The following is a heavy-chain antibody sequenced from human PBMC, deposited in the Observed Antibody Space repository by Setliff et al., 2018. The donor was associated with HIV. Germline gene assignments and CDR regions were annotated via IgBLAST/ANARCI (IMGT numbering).Heavy chain of an antibody. CDR1: GYTFTGYY. Sequence: ASVKVSCKASGYTFTGYYIHWVRQAPGQGLAWMGWITPNSGGTNYAQKFQGRVTMTRNASISTAYMELSSLTSEDTAVHFCARRATASDYWGQGTLVTVSS. CDR2: ITPNSGGT. V-gene: IGHV1-2*02. CDR3: ARRATASDY. J-gene: IGHJ4*02. D-gene: IGHD5-18*01.